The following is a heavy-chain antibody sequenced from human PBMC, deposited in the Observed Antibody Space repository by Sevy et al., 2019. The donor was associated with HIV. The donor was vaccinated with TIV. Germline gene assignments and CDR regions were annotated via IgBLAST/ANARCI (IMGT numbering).Heavy chain of an antibody. CDR3: ARDLPPSATTVAHFDY. J-gene: IGHJ4*02. CDR2: ITNSGSTI. Sequence: GRSLRLSCTASGFTFSSYEMNWVRQAPGKGLEWVSYITNSGSTIYYSDSVKGRFTISRDNARNSLYLQMNSLRAEDTAVYYCARDLPPSATTVAHFDYWGRGTLVTVSS. V-gene: IGHV3-48*03. D-gene: IGHD4-17*01. CDR1: GFTFSSYE.